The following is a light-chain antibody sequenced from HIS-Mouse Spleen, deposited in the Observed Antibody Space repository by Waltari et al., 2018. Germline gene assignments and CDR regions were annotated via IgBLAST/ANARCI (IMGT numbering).Light chain of an antibody. V-gene: IGLV2-11*01. J-gene: IGLJ1*01. CDR3: CSYAGSYTGV. CDR2: DVS. CDR1: SSDVGGYNH. Sequence: QSALTQPRSVSGSPGQSVTISCTGTSSDVGGYNHVPWYHQHPGKAPNLMTYDVSKRPSGVPDRFSGSKSGNTASLTISGLQAEDEADYYCCSYAGSYTGVFGTGTKVTVL.